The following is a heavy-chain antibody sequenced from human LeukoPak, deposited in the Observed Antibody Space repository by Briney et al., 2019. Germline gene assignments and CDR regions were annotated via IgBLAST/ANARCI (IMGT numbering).Heavy chain of an antibody. CDR1: GGSFSGYY. J-gene: IGHJ4*02. CDR3: AREPVEGVDY. V-gene: IGHV4-34*01. CDR2: INHSGST. Sequence: PSETLSLTCAVYGGSFSGYYWSWIRQPPGKGLEWIGEINHSGSTNYNPSLKSRVTMSVDTSKNQFSLKLSSVTAADTAVYYCAREPVEGVDYWGQGTLVTVSS. D-gene: IGHD4-23*01.